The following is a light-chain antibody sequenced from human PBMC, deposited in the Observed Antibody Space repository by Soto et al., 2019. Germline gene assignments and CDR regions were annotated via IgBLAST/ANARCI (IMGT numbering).Light chain of an antibody. V-gene: IGLV2-14*01. CDR1: RSDVGAYNY. CDR3: SSFTSRFTFV. J-gene: IGLJ1*01. Sequence: QSVLTQPASVSGSIGQVIAISCTGTRSDVGAYNYVSWYQQHPGKAPKLMISEVTNRPSGVSDRFSGSKSGNTASLTISGLQAEDEADYYCSSFTSRFTFVFGTGTKVTVL. CDR2: EVT.